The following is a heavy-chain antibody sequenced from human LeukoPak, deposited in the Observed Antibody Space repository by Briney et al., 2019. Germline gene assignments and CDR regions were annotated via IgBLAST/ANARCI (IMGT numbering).Heavy chain of an antibody. V-gene: IGHV4-4*02. J-gene: IGHJ3*02. CDR1: GGSISNENW. Sequence: YPSETLSLTCAVSGGSISNENWWSWVRQPSGKGLEWIGEIHHRGGTNYNPSLRSRVTISIDTSKNQFSLKLTSVTAADTAVYYCAAPNDAFNIWGQGTMVTVSS. CDR2: IHHRGGT. CDR3: AAPNDAFNI.